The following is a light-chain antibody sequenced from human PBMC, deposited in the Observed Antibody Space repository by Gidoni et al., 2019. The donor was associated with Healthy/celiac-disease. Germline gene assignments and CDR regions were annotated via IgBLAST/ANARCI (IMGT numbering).Light chain of an antibody. J-gene: IGLJ2*01. V-gene: IGLV2-14*01. CDR3: SSYTSSSTLV. CDR1: SSDVGGYNH. CDR2: AVS. Sequence: QSALTQPASVSGSPGQSITISCTGTSSDVGGYNHVSWYQQHPGKAPKLMIYAVSNRPSGVSNRFSGSKSGNTASLTISGLQAEDEADYYCSSYTSSSTLVFGGGTKLTVL.